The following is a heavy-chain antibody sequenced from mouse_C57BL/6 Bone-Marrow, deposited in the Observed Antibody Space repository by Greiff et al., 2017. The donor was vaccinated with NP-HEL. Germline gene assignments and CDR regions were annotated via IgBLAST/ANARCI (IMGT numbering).Heavy chain of an antibody. V-gene: IGHV1-53*01. J-gene: IGHJ2*01. CDR1: GYTFTSYW. D-gene: IGHD1-1*01. CDR3: AREDHYYGSRQNYCDY. Sequence: QVQLQQPGTELVKPGASVKLSCKASGYTFTSYWMHWVKQRPGQGLEWIGTIHPSSGGTNYNEKFKSKATLTVDKSSSTAYMQLSSLTSEDSAVYEGAREDHYYGSRQNYCDYWGQGTTLTVSS. CDR2: IHPSSGGT.